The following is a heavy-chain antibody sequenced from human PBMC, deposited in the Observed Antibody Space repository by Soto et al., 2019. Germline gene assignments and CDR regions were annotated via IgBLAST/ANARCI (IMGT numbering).Heavy chain of an antibody. CDR2: ISGSGGST. V-gene: IGHV3-23*01. J-gene: IGHJ4*02. D-gene: IGHD3-10*01. CDR1: GFTFSSYA. CDR3: AKSKVTMVRGVQYYFDY. Sequence: EVQLLESGGGLVQPGGSLRLSCAASGFTFSSYAMSWVRQTPGKGLEWVSAISGSGGSTYYADSVKGRFTISRDNSKNTLYLQMNSLRAEDTAVYYCAKSKVTMVRGVQYYFDYWGQGTLVTVSS.